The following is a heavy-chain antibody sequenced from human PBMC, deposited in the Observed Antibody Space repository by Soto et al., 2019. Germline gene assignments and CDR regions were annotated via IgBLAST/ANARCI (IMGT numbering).Heavy chain of an antibody. J-gene: IGHJ4*02. CDR1: GFTFSDYG. Sequence: GGSLRLSCVASGFTFSDYGIHWVRQAPDKGLGWVAVVWFDGSIQYYGDSVKGRFTISRDNSNNTVDLQMNNLRAEDTAVYYCATLPNGSSARDDYWGQGTLVTVSS. D-gene: IGHD6-6*01. CDR2: VWFDGSIQ. CDR3: ATLPNGSSARDDY. V-gene: IGHV3-33*01.